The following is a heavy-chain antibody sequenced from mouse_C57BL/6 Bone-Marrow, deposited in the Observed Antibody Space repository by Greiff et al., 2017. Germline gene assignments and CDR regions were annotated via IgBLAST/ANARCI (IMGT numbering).Heavy chain of an antibody. D-gene: IGHD2-4*01. J-gene: IGHJ4*01. Sequence: EVMLVESGGGLVQPGGSMKLSCVASGFTFSNYWMNWVRQSPEQGLEWVAQIRLKSDNYATHYAESVKGRFTISRDDSKSSVYLQMNNLRAEDTGIYYCTAGDYERGYAMDYWGQGTSVTVSS. CDR2: IRLKSDNYAT. CDR3: TAGDYERGYAMDY. V-gene: IGHV6-3*01. CDR1: GFTFSNYW.